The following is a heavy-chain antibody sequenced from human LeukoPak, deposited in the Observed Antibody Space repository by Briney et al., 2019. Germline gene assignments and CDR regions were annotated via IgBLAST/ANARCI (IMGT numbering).Heavy chain of an antibody. CDR2: INPSGGT. V-gene: IGHV4-34*01. J-gene: IGHJ4*02. D-gene: IGHD4-17*01. CDR1: GASFSGYH. Sequence: SETLSLTCAVAGASFSGYHWSWIRQPPGKGLEWIGEINPSGGTNYNPSLRSRVTISADTSKSQFSLELSSVIAADTAVFYCARARSTVTTYFVSWGQGTLVTVSS. CDR3: ARARSTVTTYFVS.